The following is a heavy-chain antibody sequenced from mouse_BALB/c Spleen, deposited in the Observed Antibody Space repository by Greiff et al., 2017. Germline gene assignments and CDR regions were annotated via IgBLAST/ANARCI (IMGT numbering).Heavy chain of an antibody. Sequence: EVQLVESGGGLVQPGGSRKLSCAASGFTFSSFGMHWVRQAPEKGLEWVAYISSGSSTIYYADTVKGRFTISRDNPKNTLFLQMTSLRSEDTAMYYCARELYGNYWYFDVWGAGTTVTVSS. CDR1: GFTFSSFG. CDR3: ARELYGNYWYFDV. D-gene: IGHD2-1*01. V-gene: IGHV5-17*02. J-gene: IGHJ1*01. CDR2: ISSGSSTI.